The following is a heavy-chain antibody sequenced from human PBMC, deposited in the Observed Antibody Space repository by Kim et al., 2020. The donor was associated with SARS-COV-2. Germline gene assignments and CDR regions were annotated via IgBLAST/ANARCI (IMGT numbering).Heavy chain of an antibody. CDR2: IYSGGST. D-gene: IGHD3-22*01. V-gene: IGHV3-53*01. CDR1: GFTVSSNY. Sequence: GGSLRLSCAASGFTVSSNYMSWVRQAPGKGLEWVSVIYSGGSTYYADSVKGRFTISRDNSKNTLYLQMNSLRAEDTAVYYCARDPSDSSAHLGAYGMDVWGQGTTVTVS. J-gene: IGHJ6*02. CDR3: ARDPSDSSAHLGAYGMDV.